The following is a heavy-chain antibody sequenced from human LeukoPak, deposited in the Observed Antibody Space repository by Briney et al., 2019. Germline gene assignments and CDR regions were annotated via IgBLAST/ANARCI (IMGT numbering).Heavy chain of an antibody. CDR3: ARDLFTWGTGTRDAFDI. V-gene: IGHV4-4*07. CDR1: GGSISSYY. J-gene: IGHJ3*02. CDR2: IYTSGSN. D-gene: IGHD1-1*01. Sequence: SETLSLTCTVSGGSISSYYWSWIRQPAGKGLEWIGRIYTSGSNNYNPSLKSRVTMSVNTSNNHFSLKPIYVPAADTAVYYCARDLFTWGTGTRDAFDIWGQGTMVTVSS.